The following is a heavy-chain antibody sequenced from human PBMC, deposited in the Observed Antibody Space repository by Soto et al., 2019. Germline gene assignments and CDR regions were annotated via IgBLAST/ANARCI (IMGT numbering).Heavy chain of an antibody. Sequence: QVQLVESGGGVVQPGRSLRLSCAASGFTFSSYAMHWVRQAPGKGLEWVAVISYDGSNKYYADSVKGRFTISRDNSKHTLYLQMNSLRAEDTAVYYCARDRLRYNWNDFPYYYYGMDVWGQGTTVTVSS. J-gene: IGHJ6*02. CDR3: ARDRLRYNWNDFPYYYYGMDV. CDR2: ISYDGSNK. V-gene: IGHV3-30-3*01. D-gene: IGHD1-1*01. CDR1: GFTFSSYA.